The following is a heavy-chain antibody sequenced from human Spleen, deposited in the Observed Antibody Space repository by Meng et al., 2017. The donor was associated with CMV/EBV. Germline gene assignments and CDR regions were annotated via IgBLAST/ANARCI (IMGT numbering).Heavy chain of an antibody. CDR1: GGDISSSSYY. Sequence: GGDISSSSYYWGWIRQPPGKGLEWIGSIYYSGSTYYNPSLKSRVTISVDTSKNQFSLKLSSVTAADTAVYYCARLERAAAGFGLVDYWGQGTLVTVSS. D-gene: IGHD6-13*01. J-gene: IGHJ4*02. V-gene: IGHV4-39*01. CDR3: ARLERAAAGFGLVDY. CDR2: IYYSGST.